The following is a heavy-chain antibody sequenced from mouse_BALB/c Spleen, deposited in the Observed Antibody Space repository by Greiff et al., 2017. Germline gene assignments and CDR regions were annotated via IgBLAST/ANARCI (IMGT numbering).Heavy chain of an antibody. CDR1: GYSFTGYT. D-gene: IGHD2-3*01. CDR2: INPYNGGT. J-gene: IGHJ4*01. CDR3: ARSRGTFYDGYYDYAMDY. Sequence: EVQLQQSGPELVKPGASMKISCKASGYSFTGYTMNWVKQSHGKNLEWIGLINPYNGGTSYNQKFKGKATLTVDKSSSTAYMELLSLTSEDSAVYYCARSRGTFYDGYYDYAMDYWGQGTSVTVSS. V-gene: IGHV1-18*01.